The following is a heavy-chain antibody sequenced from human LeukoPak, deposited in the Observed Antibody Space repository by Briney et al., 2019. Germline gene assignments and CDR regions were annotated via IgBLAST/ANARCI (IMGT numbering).Heavy chain of an antibody. J-gene: IGHJ3*02. CDR1: GYTFTGYH. CDR2: INPYNGDT. D-gene: IGHD4-17*01. CDR3: ARDLGTTVTTPDAFDI. Sequence: ASVKVSCKASGYTFTGYHMHWVRQAPGLGLEWMGWINPYNGDTKYAQKFQGRLTMTTDTSTSTAYMEVNSLRSDDTAVYYCARDLGTTVTTPDAFDIWGQGTMVTVSS. V-gene: IGHV1-2*02.